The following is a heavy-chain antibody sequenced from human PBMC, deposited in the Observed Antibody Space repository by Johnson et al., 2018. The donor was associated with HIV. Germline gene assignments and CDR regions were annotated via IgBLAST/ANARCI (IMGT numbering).Heavy chain of an antibody. J-gene: IGHJ3*02. Sequence: VQLVESGGGLVQPGGSLRLSCAASGITVGTNYMSWVRQAPGKGLEWVSVIYSGGSTYYADSVKGRFTISRDNSKNTLYLQMNSLRAEDTAVREWVRDQGSGWPTNAFDIWGRGTRVTVSS. CDR1: GITVGTNY. CDR3: VRDQGSGWPTNAFDI. V-gene: IGHV3-66*02. D-gene: IGHD6-19*01. CDR2: IYSGGST.